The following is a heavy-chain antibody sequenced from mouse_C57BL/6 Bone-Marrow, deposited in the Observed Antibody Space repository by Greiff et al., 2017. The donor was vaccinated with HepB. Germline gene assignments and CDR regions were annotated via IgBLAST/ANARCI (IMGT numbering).Heavy chain of an antibody. CDR3: ARGNWAWFAY. Sequence: QVQLKQSGAELARPGASVKLSCKASGYTFTSYWITWVKQRPGQGLEWIGDIYPGSGSTNYNEKFKSKATLTVDTSSSTAYMQLSSLTSEDSAVYYCARGNWAWFAYWGQGTLVTVSA. CDR1: GYTFTSYW. CDR2: IYPGSGST. D-gene: IGHD4-1*01. V-gene: IGHV1-55*01. J-gene: IGHJ3*01.